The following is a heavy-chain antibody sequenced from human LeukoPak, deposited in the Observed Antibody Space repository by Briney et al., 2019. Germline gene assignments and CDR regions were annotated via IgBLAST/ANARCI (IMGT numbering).Heavy chain of an antibody. Sequence: GGSLRLSCAASGFSFSGYSMNWVRQAPGKGLDSVSYISSGSRTIFYAESVKGRFTISRDNAKNLLYLEMNSLRAEDTAVYYCVRESIRGTRDFDYRGQGTLVTVSS. CDR2: ISSGSRTI. CDR3: VRESIRGTRDFDY. CDR1: GFSFSGYS. D-gene: IGHD2-21*01. J-gene: IGHJ4*02. V-gene: IGHV3-48*04.